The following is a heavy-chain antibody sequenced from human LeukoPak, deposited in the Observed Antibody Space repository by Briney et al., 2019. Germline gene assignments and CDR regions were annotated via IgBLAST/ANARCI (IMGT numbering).Heavy chain of an antibody. CDR2: IYYGGST. J-gene: IGHJ3*02. CDR3: ARDFDFWSSRNNDAFDI. D-gene: IGHD3/OR15-3a*01. Sequence: PSQTLSLTCTVSGGSISSGDYYWSWIRQPPGKGLEWIGYIYYGGSTYYNPSLKSRVTISVDTSKNQFSLKLSFVTAADTAVYYCARDFDFWSSRNNDAFDIWGQGTMVTVSS. CDR1: GGSISSGDYY. V-gene: IGHV4-30-4*08.